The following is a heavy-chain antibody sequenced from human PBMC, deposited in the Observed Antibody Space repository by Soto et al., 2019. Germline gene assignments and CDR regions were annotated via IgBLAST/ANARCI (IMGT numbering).Heavy chain of an antibody. J-gene: IGHJ4*02. V-gene: IGHV3-7*01. CDR1: GFTFSSYW. CDR2: INQDGSQK. Sequence: GGSLSLSCAASGFTFSSYWLSWVRQAPGKGLEWVANINQDGSQKYYVDSVKGRFTISRDNAKNSLYLQMNSLRAEDTAVYYCTKGGSGSYFDYWGQGTLVTVSS. D-gene: IGHD1-26*01. CDR3: TKGGSGSYFDY.